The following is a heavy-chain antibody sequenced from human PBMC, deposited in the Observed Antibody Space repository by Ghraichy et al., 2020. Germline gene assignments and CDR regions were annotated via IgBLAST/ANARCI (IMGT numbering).Heavy chain of an antibody. CDR1: GYTFTSYG. Sequence: ASVKVSCKASGYTFTSYGISWVRQAPGQGLEWMGWISAYNGNTNYAQKFQGRVTMTRDTSISTAYMELSRLRSDDTAVYYCARVQRGYSYGYVYNWFDPWGQGTLVTVSS. V-gene: IGHV1-18*01. CDR3: ARVQRGYSYGYVYNWFDP. J-gene: IGHJ5*02. D-gene: IGHD5-18*01. CDR2: ISAYNGNT.